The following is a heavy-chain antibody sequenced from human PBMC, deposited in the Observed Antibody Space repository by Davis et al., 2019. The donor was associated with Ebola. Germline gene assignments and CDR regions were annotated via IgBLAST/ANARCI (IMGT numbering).Heavy chain of an antibody. CDR2: INSDGSST. CDR1: RVTSTTNW. D-gene: IGHD3-16*01. V-gene: IGHV3-74*01. J-gene: IGHJ6*02. CDR3: ARDRPLDFFFGDYYGMDV. Sequence: HTGGSLRLSCAASRVTSTTNWIHWVRQAPGQGLVWVSRINSDGSSTSYADSVKGRFTISRDNAKNSLYLQMNSLRAEDTAVYYCARDRPLDFFFGDYYGMDVWGQGTTVTVSS.